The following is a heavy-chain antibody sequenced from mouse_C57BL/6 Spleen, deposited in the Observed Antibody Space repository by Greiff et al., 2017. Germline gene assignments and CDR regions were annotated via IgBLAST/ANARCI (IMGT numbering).Heavy chain of an antibody. Sequence: EVMLVESGGDLVKPGGSLKLSCAASGFTFSSYGMSWVRQTPDKRLEWVATISSGGSYTYYPDSVKGRFTISRDNAKNTLYLQMSSLKSEDTAMYYCARGDVPWFAYWGQGTLVTVSA. V-gene: IGHV5-6*01. CDR2: ISSGGSYT. J-gene: IGHJ3*01. CDR1: GFTFSSYG. CDR3: ARGDVPWFAY.